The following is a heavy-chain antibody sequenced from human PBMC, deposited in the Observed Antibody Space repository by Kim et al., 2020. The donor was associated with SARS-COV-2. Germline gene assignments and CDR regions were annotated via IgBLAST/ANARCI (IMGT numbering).Heavy chain of an antibody. J-gene: IGHJ4*02. D-gene: IGHD6-19*01. CDR3: AKARWSSGWYVVREANDY. Sequence: GGSLRLSCAASGFTFSSYAMSWVRQAPGKGLEWVSAISGSGGSTYYADSVKGRFTISRDNSKNTLYLQMNSLRAEDTAVYYCAKARWSSGWYVVREANDYWGQGTLVTVSS. CDR1: GFTFSSYA. V-gene: IGHV3-23*01. CDR2: ISGSGGST.